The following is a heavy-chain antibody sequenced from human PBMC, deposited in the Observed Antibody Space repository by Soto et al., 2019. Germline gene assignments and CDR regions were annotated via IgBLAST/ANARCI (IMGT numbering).Heavy chain of an antibody. J-gene: IGHJ4*02. CDR2: ISAYNGNT. Sequence: QVQLVQSGAAVKKPGASVKVSCKASGYTFTSYGISWVRQAPGQGLEWMGWISAYNGNTNYAQKLQGRVTMTTDTHTSTAYRELRSLRSDDTAVYYCARVSHLVFGELFHDRFEYWGQGTLVTVSS. CDR3: ARVSHLVFGELFHDRFEY. V-gene: IGHV1-18*04. D-gene: IGHD3-10*02. CDR1: GYTFTSYG.